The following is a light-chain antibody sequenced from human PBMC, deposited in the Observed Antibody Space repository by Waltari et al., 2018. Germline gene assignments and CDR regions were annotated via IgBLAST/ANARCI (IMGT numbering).Light chain of an antibody. CDR1: QSVLYSSDNRNY. J-gene: IGKJ3*01. CDR3: QQYYSSPFT. Sequence: DIVMTQSPDSLAVSLGERATINCKSSQSVLYSSDNRNYLDWYQQKPGQPPNLLIYWASTRESGVPDRFSGSGSGTDFTLTISSLQAEDVAVYYCQQYYSSPFTFGPGTKLEIK. CDR2: WAS. V-gene: IGKV4-1*01.